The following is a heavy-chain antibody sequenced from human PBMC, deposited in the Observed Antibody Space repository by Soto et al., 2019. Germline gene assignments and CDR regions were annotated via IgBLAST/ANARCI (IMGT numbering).Heavy chain of an antibody. V-gene: IGHV3-48*03. CDR2: ISSSGSTI. J-gene: IGHJ6*02. D-gene: IGHD5-12*01. CDR3: ASLVATITAGYYYGMDV. CDR1: GFTFSSYE. Sequence: PGGSLRLSCAASGFTFSSYEMNWVRQAPGKGLEWVSYISSSGSTIYYADSVKGRFTISRDNAKNSLYLQMNSLRAEDTAVYYCASLVATITAGYYYGMDVWGQGTTVTVSS.